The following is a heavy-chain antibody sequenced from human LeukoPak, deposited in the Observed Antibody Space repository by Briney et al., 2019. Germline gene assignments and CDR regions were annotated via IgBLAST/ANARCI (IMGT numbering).Heavy chain of an antibody. CDR3: ARTTYCYGAGSYNWFDP. Sequence: GESLQISCQGSGYSFTSYWIGWVRPMPGKGLEWMGIIYPGDSDTRYSPSFQGQVTISADKSISTAYLQWSSLKASDTAMYYCARTTYCYGAGSYNWFDPWRQGTLVTVSA. CDR2: IYPGDSDT. D-gene: IGHD3-10*01. V-gene: IGHV5-51*01. J-gene: IGHJ5*02. CDR1: GYSFTSYW.